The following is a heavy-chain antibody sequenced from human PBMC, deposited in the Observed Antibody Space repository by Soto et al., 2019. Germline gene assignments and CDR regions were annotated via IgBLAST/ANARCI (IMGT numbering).Heavy chain of an antibody. J-gene: IGHJ5*02. CDR2: INPNSGGT. V-gene: IGHV1-2*02. CDR1: GYTFTGYY. CDR3: ARGSGGAYCSGGSCYNNWFDP. D-gene: IGHD2-15*01. Sequence: QVQLVQSGAEVKKPGASVKVSCKASGYTFTGYYMHWVRQAPGQGLEWMGWINPNSGGTNYAQKFQGRVTMTRDTSIRTAYMELSRLRSDDTAVYYCARGSGGAYCSGGSCYNNWFDPWGQGTLVTVSS.